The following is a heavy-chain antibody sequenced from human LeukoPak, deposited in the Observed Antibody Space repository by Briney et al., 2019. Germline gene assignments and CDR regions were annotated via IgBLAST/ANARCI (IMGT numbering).Heavy chain of an antibody. CDR3: ARGAHRYCSGGSCYPTPQFDP. J-gene: IGHJ5*02. D-gene: IGHD2-15*01. CDR1: GGTFSSYA. CDR2: IIPIFGTA. V-gene: IGHV1-69*05. Sequence: GASVKVSCKAPGGTFSSYAISWVRQAPGQGLEWMGGIIPIFGTANYAQKFQGRVTITTDESTSTAYMELSSLRSEDTAVYYCARGAHRYCSGGSCYPTPQFDPWGQGTLVTVSS.